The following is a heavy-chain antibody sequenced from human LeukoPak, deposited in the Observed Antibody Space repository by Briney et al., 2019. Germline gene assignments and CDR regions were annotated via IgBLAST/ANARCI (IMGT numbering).Heavy chain of an antibody. CDR2: ISGSSTYI. J-gene: IGHJ4*02. V-gene: IGHV3-21*01. CDR3: ARDLDTSGTIDY. CDR1: GFTFSTYT. D-gene: IGHD3-22*01. Sequence: PGGSLRLSCAASGFTFSTYTMNWVRQAPGKGLEWVSSISGSSTYIYYADSVKGRFTVSRDNAKNSLYLQMNSLRAEDTAVYYCARDLDTSGTIDYWGQGTLVTVSS.